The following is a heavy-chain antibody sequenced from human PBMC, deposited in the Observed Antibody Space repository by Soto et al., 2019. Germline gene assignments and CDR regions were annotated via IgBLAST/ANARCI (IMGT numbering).Heavy chain of an antibody. D-gene: IGHD3-16*01. CDR1: GFTFDDNA. Sequence: SLRLSCAVSGFTFDDNAMHWVRQAPEKGLEWVSGITWKSDIGYADSVKGRFTISRDNAENPLYLQMNSLRAEDTALYYCAISQDRGGRTTFIYWGQGTQVTVSS. J-gene: IGHJ4*02. CDR2: ITWKSDI. CDR3: AISQDRGGRTTFIY. V-gene: IGHV3-9*01.